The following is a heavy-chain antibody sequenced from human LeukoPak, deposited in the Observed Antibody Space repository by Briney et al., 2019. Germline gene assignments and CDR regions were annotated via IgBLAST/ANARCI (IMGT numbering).Heavy chain of an antibody. V-gene: IGHV3-23*01. D-gene: IGHD3-3*01. J-gene: IGHJ6*02. Sequence: GGSLRFSCAASGFTFSSYAMTWVRQAPGKGLEWVSGISGSGGYTYYADSVKGRFTISRDNAKNTLYLQMSSLRAEDTAFYYCARGDGGYYYGMDVWGQGTTVTVSS. CDR3: ARGDGGYYYGMDV. CDR2: ISGSGGYT. CDR1: GFTFSSYA.